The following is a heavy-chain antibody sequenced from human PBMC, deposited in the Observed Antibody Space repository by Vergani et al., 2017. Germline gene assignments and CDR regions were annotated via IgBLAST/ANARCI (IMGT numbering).Heavy chain of an antibody. V-gene: IGHV4-59*01. J-gene: IGHJ5*02. Sequence: QVQLQESGPGLVKPSETLSLTCTVSGGSISSYYWSWIRQPPGKGLEWIGYIYYSGSTNSNPSLKSRVTISVDTSKNQFSLKLSSVTAADTAVYYCARWFGPWGQGTLVTVSS. CDR2: IYYSGST. CDR1: GGSISSYY. CDR3: ARWFGP.